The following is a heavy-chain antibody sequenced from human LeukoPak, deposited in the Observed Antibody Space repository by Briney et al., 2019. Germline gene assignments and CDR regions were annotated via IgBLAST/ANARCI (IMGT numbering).Heavy chain of an antibody. D-gene: IGHD6-13*01. CDR3: AIPDGYSIDY. Sequence: SETLSLTCTVSGGSISSSGYYWGWIRQPPGKGLEWIGNIYYSGSTYYNPSLKSRVTISVDTSKNQFSLKLSSVTAADTAVYYCAIPDGYSIDYWGHGTLVAVSS. CDR1: GGSISSSGYY. V-gene: IGHV4-39*01. J-gene: IGHJ4*01. CDR2: IYYSGST.